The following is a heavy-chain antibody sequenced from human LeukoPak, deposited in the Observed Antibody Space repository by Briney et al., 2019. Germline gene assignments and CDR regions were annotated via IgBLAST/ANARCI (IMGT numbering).Heavy chain of an antibody. J-gene: IGHJ6*03. CDR3: ARVSGYSSSWYPAYYYYYMDV. V-gene: IGHV4-61*02. Sequence: SETLSLTCTVSGGSISSGSYYWSWIRQPPGKGLEWIGRIYTSGSTNYNPSLKSRVTISVDTSKNQFSLKLSSVTAADTAVYYCARVSGYSSSWYPAYYYYYMDVWGKGTTVTISS. D-gene: IGHD6-13*01. CDR1: GGSISSGSYY. CDR2: IYTSGST.